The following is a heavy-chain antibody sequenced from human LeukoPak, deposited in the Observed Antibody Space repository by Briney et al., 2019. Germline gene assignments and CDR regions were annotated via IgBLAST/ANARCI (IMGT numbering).Heavy chain of an antibody. CDR3: AKRLYGSSGYSYYYGMDV. CDR2: ISGSGGST. D-gene: IGHD3-22*01. V-gene: IGHV3-23*01. J-gene: IGHJ6*02. Sequence: GGSLRLYCAASGFTFSSYAMSWVRQAPGKGLERVSAISGSGGSTYYADSVKGRFTISRDNSKNTLYLQMNSLRAEDTAVYYCAKRLYGSSGYSYYYGMDVWGQGTTVTVSS. CDR1: GFTFSSYA.